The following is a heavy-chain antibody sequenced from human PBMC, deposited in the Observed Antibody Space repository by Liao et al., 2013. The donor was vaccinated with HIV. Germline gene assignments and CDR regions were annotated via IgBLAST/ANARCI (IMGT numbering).Heavy chain of an antibody. CDR3: ALEEDCRFTTCYTATGYYSYMAF. J-gene: IGHJ6*03. Sequence: QVQLQESGPGLVKPSQTLSLTCTVSSGSISSGSYYWSWIRQPAGKGLEWIGRIYTSGSTNYNPSLQGRVSFSVDTSKTLFSLTLTSVTAADTAVYYCALEEDCRFTTCYTATGYYSYMAFWGRGTAVTVSS. V-gene: IGHV4-61*02. CDR2: IYTSGST. CDR1: SGSISSGSYY. D-gene: IGHD2-2*02.